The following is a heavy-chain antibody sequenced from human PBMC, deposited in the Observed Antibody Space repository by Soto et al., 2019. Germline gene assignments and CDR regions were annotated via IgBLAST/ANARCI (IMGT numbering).Heavy chain of an antibody. V-gene: IGHV3-33*01. J-gene: IGHJ5*02. D-gene: IGHD2-2*01. CDR2: IWYDGSNK. CDR3: ARDVGPAAIGGLGGEYWFDP. CDR1: GFTFSSYG. Sequence: GGSLRLSCAASGFTFSSYGMHWVRQAPGKGLEWVAVIWYDGSNKYYADSVKGRFTISRDNSKNTLYLQMNSLRAEDTAVYYCARDVGPAAIGGLGGEYWFDPWGQGTLVTVSS.